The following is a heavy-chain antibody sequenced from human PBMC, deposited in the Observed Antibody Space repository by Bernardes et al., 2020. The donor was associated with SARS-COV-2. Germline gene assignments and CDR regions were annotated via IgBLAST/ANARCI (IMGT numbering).Heavy chain of an antibody. CDR1: GYSFSNYW. CDR3: SRSDTWANKNYYSLDV. V-gene: IGHV5-51*01. J-gene: IGHJ6*04. Sequence: GESLKISCKASGYSFSNYWIGWVRQMPGKGLEWMGIIYPGDSESRYSPSFQGQVTISADKSMNTAYLQWSSLKASDTAMYYCSRSDTWANKNYYSLDVWGKGTTVRVSS. CDR2: IYPGDSES. D-gene: IGHD2-21*02.